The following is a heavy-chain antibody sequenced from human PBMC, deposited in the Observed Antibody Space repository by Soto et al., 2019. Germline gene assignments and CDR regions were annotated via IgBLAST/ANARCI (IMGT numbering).Heavy chain of an antibody. Sequence: QVQLVESGGGVVQPGRSLRLSCAASGFTFSSYGMHWVRQAPGKGLEWVAVISYDGSNKYYADSVKGRFTISRDNSKNTLYLQMNSLRAEDTAVYYCAEENPQLTYYDFWSGYFDYWGQGTLVTVSS. CDR2: ISYDGSNK. CDR1: GFTFSSYG. CDR3: AEENPQLTYYDFWSGYFDY. D-gene: IGHD3-3*01. J-gene: IGHJ4*02. V-gene: IGHV3-30*18.